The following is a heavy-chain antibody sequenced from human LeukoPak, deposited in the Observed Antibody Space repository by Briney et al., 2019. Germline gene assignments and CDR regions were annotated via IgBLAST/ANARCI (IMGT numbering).Heavy chain of an antibody. D-gene: IGHD3-10*01. Sequence: SVKVSCKASGGTFSSYAISWVRQAPGQGLEWMGGIIPIFGTANYAQKFQGRVTITADKSTSTAYMELSSLRSEDTAVYYCARALTMVRGVPYFDYWGQGTLVTVSS. V-gene: IGHV1-69*06. CDR3: ARALTMVRGVPYFDY. CDR2: IIPIFGTA. CDR1: GGTFSSYA. J-gene: IGHJ4*02.